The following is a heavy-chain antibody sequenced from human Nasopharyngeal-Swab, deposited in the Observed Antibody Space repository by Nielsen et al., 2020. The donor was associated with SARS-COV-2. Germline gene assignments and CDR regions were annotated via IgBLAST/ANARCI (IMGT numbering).Heavy chain of an antibody. D-gene: IGHD3-22*01. CDR2: ISWNSGSI. CDR1: GFTFDDYA. V-gene: IGHV3-9*01. CDR3: ARDQIPSYYYDSSGPNQIDY. Sequence: SLKISCAASGFTFDDYAMHWVRQAPGKGLEWVSGISWNSGSIGYADSVKGRFTISRDNAKNSLYLQMNSLRAEDTAVYYCARDQIPSYYYDSSGPNQIDYWGQGTLVTVSS. J-gene: IGHJ4*02.